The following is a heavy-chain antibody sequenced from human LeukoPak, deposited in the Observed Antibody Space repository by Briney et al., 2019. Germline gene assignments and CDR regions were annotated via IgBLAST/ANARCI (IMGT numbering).Heavy chain of an antibody. J-gene: IGHJ4*02. V-gene: IGHV3-7*01. CDR1: GFTFSSYW. CDR3: ARVFRDFGVVIPFDY. D-gene: IGHD3-3*01. CDR2: IKQDGSEK. Sequence: GGSLRLSCAASGFTFSSYWMSWVRQAPGKGLEWVANIKQDGSEKYYVDSVKGRFTISRDNAKNSLYLQMNSLRAEDTAVYYCARVFRDFGVVIPFDYWGQGTLVTVSS.